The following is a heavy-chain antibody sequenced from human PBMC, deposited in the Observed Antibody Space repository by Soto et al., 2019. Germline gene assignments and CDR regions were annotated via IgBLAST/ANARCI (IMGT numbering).Heavy chain of an antibody. Sequence: EVQLVESGGGLIQPGGSLRLSCAASGFTVSDNYMNWVRQAPGKGLEWVSIIYSDGSTSYADSVKGRFTISRDNSKNTLHLQMNIRRVEDTAVYYCARDIAVAGGWFDPWGQGTLVTVSS. CDR1: GFTVSDNY. J-gene: IGHJ5*02. CDR2: IYSDGST. D-gene: IGHD6-19*01. V-gene: IGHV3-53*01. CDR3: ARDIAVAGGWFDP.